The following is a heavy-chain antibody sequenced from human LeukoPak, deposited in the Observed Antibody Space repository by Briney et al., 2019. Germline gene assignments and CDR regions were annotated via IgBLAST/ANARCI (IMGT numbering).Heavy chain of an antibody. V-gene: IGHV3-7*01. J-gene: IGHJ3*02. CDR1: GFTFSSYW. Sequence: QTEGSLRLSCAAPGFTFSSYWMSWVRQAPGKGLEWVANIKQDGSDKYYVDSVKGRFTISRDNAKNSLYVQMNSLRAEDTGVYYCARGPSKSNAFDIWGQGTMVTVSS. CDR3: ARGPSKSNAFDI. CDR2: IKQDGSDK.